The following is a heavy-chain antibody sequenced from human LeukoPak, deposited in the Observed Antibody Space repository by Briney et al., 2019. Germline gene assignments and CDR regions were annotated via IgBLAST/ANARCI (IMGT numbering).Heavy chain of an antibody. J-gene: IGHJ4*02. V-gene: IGHV4-34*01. D-gene: IGHD4-11*01. CDR1: GGSFSGYY. Sequence: SETLSLTCAVYGGSFSGYYWSWIRQPPGKGLEWIGEINHSGSTNYNPSLKSRVTISVDTSKNQFSLKLSSVTAADTAVYYCARMQLTTLDYWGQGTLVTVSS. CDR3: ARMQLTTLDY. CDR2: INHSGST.